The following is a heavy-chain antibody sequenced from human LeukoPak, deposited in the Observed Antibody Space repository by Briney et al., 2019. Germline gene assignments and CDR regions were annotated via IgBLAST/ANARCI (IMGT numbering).Heavy chain of an antibody. D-gene: IGHD3-3*01. J-gene: IGHJ4*02. CDR1: GFTFSSYW. Sequence: GGSLRLSCAASGFTFSSYWMHWVRQAPGKGLVWVSRINTDGSITNYADSVKGRFTISRDNAKNTLYLQMNSLRAEDTAVYYCASLTIFGVGGGQGTLVTVSA. V-gene: IGHV3-74*01. CDR2: INTDGSIT. CDR3: ASLTIFGVG.